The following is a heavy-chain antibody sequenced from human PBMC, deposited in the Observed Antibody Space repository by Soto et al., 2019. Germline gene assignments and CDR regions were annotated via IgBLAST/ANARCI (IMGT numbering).Heavy chain of an antibody. J-gene: IGHJ4*02. Sequence: PGGSLRLSCAASGFIFTRYSMNWVRQAPGKGLEWVSSISSTTNYIYYGDSMKGRFTISRDNAKNSLYLEMNSLRAEDTAVYYCARESEDLTSNFDCWGQGTLVTVSS. CDR3: ARESEDLTSNFDC. CDR2: ISSTTNYI. V-gene: IGHV3-21*06. CDR1: GFIFTRYS.